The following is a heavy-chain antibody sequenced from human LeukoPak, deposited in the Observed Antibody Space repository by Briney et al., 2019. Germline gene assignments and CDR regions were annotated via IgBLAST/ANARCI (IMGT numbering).Heavy chain of an antibody. J-gene: IGHJ4*02. D-gene: IGHD3-22*01. V-gene: IGHV1-8*01. CDR2: MNPNSGNT. Sequence: GASVKVSCKASGYTFTSYDINWVRQATGQGLEWMGWMNPNSGNTGYAQKFQDRVTMTRNTSISTAYMELSSLRSEDTAVYYCARAYRYYDSSGPTEKLDFWGQGNLVTVSS. CDR1: GYTFTSYD. CDR3: ARAYRYYDSSGPTEKLDF.